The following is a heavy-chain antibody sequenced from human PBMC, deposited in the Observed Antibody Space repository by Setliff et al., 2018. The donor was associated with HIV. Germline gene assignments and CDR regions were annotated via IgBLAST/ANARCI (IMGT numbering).Heavy chain of an antibody. CDR2: ISSSSSTI. J-gene: IGHJ6*03. CDR1: GFTFSSYS. V-gene: IGHV3-48*01. CDR3: ARGPRFNSLRYNYYYMDV. Sequence: GGSLRLSCTASGFTFSSYSMNWVRQAPGKGLEWVSYISSSSSTIYYADSVKGRFTISRDNANNSQYLQMNSLRAEDTALYYCARGPRFNSLRYNYYYMDVWAKGPRSPSP. D-gene: IGHD3-10*01.